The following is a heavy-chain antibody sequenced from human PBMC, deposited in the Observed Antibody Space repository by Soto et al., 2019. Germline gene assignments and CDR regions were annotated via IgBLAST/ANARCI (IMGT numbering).Heavy chain of an antibody. Sequence: SVKVSRKGSGGSFSSYAISWVRQAPGQGLEWMGGIIPIFGTANYAQKFQGRVTITADESTSTAYMELSSLRSEDTAVYYCAHGDYVGHYGMDVWRQGTTVTVSS. CDR3: AHGDYVGHYGMDV. J-gene: IGHJ6*02. V-gene: IGHV1-69*13. D-gene: IGHD4-17*01. CDR2: IIPIFGTA. CDR1: GGSFSSYA.